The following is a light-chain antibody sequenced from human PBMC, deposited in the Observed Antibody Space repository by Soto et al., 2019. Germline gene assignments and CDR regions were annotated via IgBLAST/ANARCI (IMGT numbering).Light chain of an antibody. V-gene: IGKV1-5*01. CDR3: QQYERAYS. CDR2: DAS. Sequence: IQLTQSPSIVSASVGDRVAITCRASQNLGKWLAWYQHKAGKAPKLLIFDASNLQDGVPSRFSGTGSGTEFTLTSSGLQPDDFGTYYCQQYERAYSFGQGTTVDIK. J-gene: IGKJ2*01. CDR1: QNLGKW.